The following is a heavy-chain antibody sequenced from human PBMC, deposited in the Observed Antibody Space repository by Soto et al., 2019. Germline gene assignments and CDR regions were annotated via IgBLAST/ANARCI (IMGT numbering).Heavy chain of an antibody. CDR3: SRGYPPRDQLGNLPGAF. CDR2: INPSGGST. Sequence: GASVKVSCKASGYTFTSYYIQWVRQAPGQGLEWMGIINPSGGSTNYAQKFQGRVTMTRDTSTSTVYMELSSLRSEDTAIYYCSRGYPPRDQLGNLPGAFWGQGTPVTVSS. V-gene: IGHV1-46*03. CDR1: GYTFTSYY. D-gene: IGHD1-1*01. J-gene: IGHJ4*02.